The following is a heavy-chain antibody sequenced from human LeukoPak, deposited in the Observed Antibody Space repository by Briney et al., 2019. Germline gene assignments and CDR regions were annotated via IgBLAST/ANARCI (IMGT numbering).Heavy chain of an antibody. CDR3: AKLADGYTIAYYFDY. J-gene: IGHJ4*02. Sequence: GGSLRLSCAASGFTFSSYWMSWVRQAPGKGLEWVANIKQDGSEKYYADSVKGRFTISRDNSKNTLYLQMSSLRAEDTAVYYCAKLADGYTIAYYFDYWGQGTLVTVSS. D-gene: IGHD5-24*01. CDR2: IKQDGSEK. V-gene: IGHV3-7*01. CDR1: GFTFSSYW.